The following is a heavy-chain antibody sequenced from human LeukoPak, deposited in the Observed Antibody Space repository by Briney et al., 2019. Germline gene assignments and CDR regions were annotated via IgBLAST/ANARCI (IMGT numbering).Heavy chain of an antibody. CDR1: GFTFSNAW. J-gene: IGHJ4*02. CDR2: ITSKTDGGTT. V-gene: IGHV3-15*01. CDR3: TTDLSPWYLDY. Sequence: PGGSLRLSCAASGFTFSNAWMSWVRQAPGKGLEWVGRITSKTDGGTTDYAAPVKGRFTISRDDSKNTLYLQMNSLKTEDTAVYYCTTDLSPWYLDYWGQGTLVTVSS.